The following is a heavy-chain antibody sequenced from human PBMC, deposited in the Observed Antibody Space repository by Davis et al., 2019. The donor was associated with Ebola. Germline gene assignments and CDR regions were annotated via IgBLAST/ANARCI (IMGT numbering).Heavy chain of an antibody. CDR2: ISGSGGST. D-gene: IGHD3-22*01. CDR3: ARAHFYDTSGHIDY. J-gene: IGHJ4*02. Sequence: GESLKISCAASGFTFSSYAMSWVRQAPGKGLEWVSAISGSGGSTYYADSVKGRFTISRDNSKNTVYLQMSSLRAEDTAVFYCARAHFYDTSGHIDYWGQGTLVSVSS. CDR1: GFTFSSYA. V-gene: IGHV3-23*01.